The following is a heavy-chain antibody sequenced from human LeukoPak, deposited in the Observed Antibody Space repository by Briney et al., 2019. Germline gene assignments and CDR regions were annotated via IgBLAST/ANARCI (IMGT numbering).Heavy chain of an antibody. Sequence: SVKVSCKASGGTFISYAISWVRQAPGQGLEWMGGIIPIFGTANYAQKFQGRVTITADESTSTAYMELSSLRSEDTAVYYCADSSGWYDGGAFDIWGQGTMVTVSS. D-gene: IGHD6-19*01. J-gene: IGHJ3*02. CDR3: ADSSGWYDGGAFDI. CDR1: GGTFISYA. CDR2: IIPIFGTA. V-gene: IGHV1-69*13.